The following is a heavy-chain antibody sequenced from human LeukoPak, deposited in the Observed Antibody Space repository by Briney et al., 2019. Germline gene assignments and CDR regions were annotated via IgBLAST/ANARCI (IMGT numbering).Heavy chain of an antibody. CDR1: GGSISSGGYY. D-gene: IGHD2-2*01. Sequence: SQTLSLTCTVSGGSISSGGYYWSWLRQHPGKGLEWIGYIYYSGSTYYNPSLKSRVTISVDTSKNQFSLKLSSVTAADTAVYYCARGTRGYCSSTSCYFFDYWGQGTLVTVSS. CDR2: IYYSGST. CDR3: ARGTRGYCSSTSCYFFDY. V-gene: IGHV4-31*03. J-gene: IGHJ4*02.